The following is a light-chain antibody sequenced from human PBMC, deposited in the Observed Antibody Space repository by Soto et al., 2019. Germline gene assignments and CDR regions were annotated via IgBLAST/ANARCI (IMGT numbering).Light chain of an antibody. CDR1: QSVSSSN. Sequence: EIVLTQSPGTLSLSPGERATLSCRASQSVSSSNLAWYQHKPGQAPRLLLYGASNRATGIADRFSGSGSGTDFTLTISRLEPEDLAVYYCQQYGTSPDWEQWTFGQGTKVEI. CDR3: QQYGTSPDWEQWT. V-gene: IGKV3-20*01. CDR2: GAS. J-gene: IGKJ1*01.